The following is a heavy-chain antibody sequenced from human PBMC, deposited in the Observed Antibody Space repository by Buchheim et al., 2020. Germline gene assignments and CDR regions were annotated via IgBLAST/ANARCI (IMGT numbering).Heavy chain of an antibody. CDR3: ARLGPSYYYYGMDV. J-gene: IGHJ6*02. Sequence: EVQLMESGGGLVKPGGSLRLSCAASGFTFSSYSMNWVRQAPGKGLEWVSSISSSSSYIYYADSVKGRFTISRDTAKTSLYLQMNSLRAEDTAVYYCARLGPSYYYYGMDVWGQGTT. CDR1: GFTFSSYS. CDR2: ISSSSSYI. V-gene: IGHV3-21*06.